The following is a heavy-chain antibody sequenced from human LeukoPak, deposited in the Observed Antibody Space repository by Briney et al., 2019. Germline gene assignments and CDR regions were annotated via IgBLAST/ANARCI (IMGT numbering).Heavy chain of an antibody. CDR2: INPNSGGT. V-gene: IGHV1-2*06. D-gene: IGHD1-1*01. CDR3: ARDSVGTSYYYYYYMDV. Sequence: GASVKVSCKASGYTFTGYYMHWVRQAPGQGLEWMGRINPNSGGTNYAQEFQGRVTMTRDTSISTAYMELSRLRSDDTAVYYCARDSVGTSYYYYYYMDVWGKGTTVTVSS. CDR1: GYTFTGYY. J-gene: IGHJ6*03.